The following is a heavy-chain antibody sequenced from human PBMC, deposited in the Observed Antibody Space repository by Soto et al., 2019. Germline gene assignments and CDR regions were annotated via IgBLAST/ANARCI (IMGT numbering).Heavy chain of an antibody. J-gene: IGHJ4*02. V-gene: IGHV1-69*12. D-gene: IGHD6-6*01. CDR3: AREQDGSTSLGY. CDR2: IIPIVGTA. Sequence: QVQLVQSGAEVKKPGSSVKVSCKASGGTFSSYAISWVRQAPGQGLEWMGGIIPIVGTANYAQKFQGRGTITADGATSTAYMELSSLKSADAAVEYCAREQDGSTSLGYWGQGTLVTVSS. CDR1: GGTFSSYA.